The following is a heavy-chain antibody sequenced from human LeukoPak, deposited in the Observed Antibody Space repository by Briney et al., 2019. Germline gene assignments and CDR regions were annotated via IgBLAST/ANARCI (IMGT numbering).Heavy chain of an antibody. V-gene: IGHV4-34*01. CDR1: GGSFSGYY. J-gene: IGHJ4*02. Sequence: SETLSLTCAVYGGSFSGYYWSWIRQPPGKGLEWIGEINHSGSTNYNPSLKSRVTMSVDTSKNQFSLMLSSVTAMDTAVYYRGRGVLYYFDYWGQGTLVTVSS. CDR2: INHSGST. CDR3: GRGVLYYFDY.